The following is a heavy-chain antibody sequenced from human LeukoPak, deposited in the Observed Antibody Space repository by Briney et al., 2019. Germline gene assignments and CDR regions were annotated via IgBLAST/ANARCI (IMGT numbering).Heavy chain of an antibody. CDR3: ARFRGLDY. J-gene: IGHJ4*02. D-gene: IGHD3-16*01. V-gene: IGHV3-7*01. Sequence: GGSLRLSCAASGFTFGVYWMTWVRQAPGKGLEWVANIKQDGSERYYVDSVKGRFTISRDNAKNLLYLQMNSLRAEDTSVYFCARFRGLDYWGQGTLVTVSS. CDR1: GFTFGVYW. CDR2: IKQDGSER.